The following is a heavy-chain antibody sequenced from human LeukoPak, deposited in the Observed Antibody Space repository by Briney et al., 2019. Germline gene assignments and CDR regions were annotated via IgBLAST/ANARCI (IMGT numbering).Heavy chain of an antibody. CDR3: ASFRFVVLIT. CDR2: IRYDGSNK. Sequence: GGSLRLSCAASGFTFSSYGMHWVRRAPGKGLEWVAFIRYDGSNKYYADSVKGRFTISRDNSKNTLYLQMNSLRAEDTAVYYCASFRFVVLITWGQGTLVTVSS. CDR1: GFTFSSYG. V-gene: IGHV3-30*02. J-gene: IGHJ5*02. D-gene: IGHD2-8*01.